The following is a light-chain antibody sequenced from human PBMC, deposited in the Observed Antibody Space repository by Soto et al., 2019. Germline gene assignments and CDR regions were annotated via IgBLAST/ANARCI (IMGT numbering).Light chain of an antibody. CDR3: QQRNNWPLT. Sequence: IELTQSPASLSLSAGDRVTLSCRASQSVSNDLAWYQQKPGQAPRLLIYDASNWASGVPSRFSGSGSGTDFTLTISSLQPEDFAVYYCQQRNNWPLTFGGGTKVEIK. CDR2: DAS. CDR1: QSVSND. J-gene: IGKJ4*01. V-gene: IGKV3-11*01.